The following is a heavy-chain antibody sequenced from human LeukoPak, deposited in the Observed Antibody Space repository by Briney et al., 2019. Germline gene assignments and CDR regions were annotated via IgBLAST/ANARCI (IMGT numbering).Heavy chain of an antibody. D-gene: IGHD6-13*01. V-gene: IGHV4-39*07. J-gene: IGHJ3*02. Sequence: SETLSLTCTVSGGSISSSSYYWGWIRQPPGKGLEWIGTIYYSGSTYYNPSLKSRVTISVDTSKNQFSLKLSSVTAADTAVYYCARRYRYSSSWHDVFDIWGQGTMVTVSS. CDR2: IYYSGST. CDR1: GGSISSSSYY. CDR3: ARRYRYSSSWHDVFDI.